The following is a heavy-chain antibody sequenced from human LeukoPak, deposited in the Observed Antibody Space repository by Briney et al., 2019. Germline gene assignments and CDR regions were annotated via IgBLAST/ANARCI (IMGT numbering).Heavy chain of an antibody. V-gene: IGHV3-33*01. CDR1: GFTFSSYG. CDR3: ARDAGIESPRYYFDY. D-gene: IGHD1-1*01. Sequence: GGSLRLSCAASGFTFSSYGMHWVRQAPGKGLEWGAVIWYDGSNKYYADSVKGRFTISRDNSKNTLYLQMNSLRAEDTAVYYCARDAGIESPRYYFDYWGQGTLVTVSS. J-gene: IGHJ4*02. CDR2: IWYDGSNK.